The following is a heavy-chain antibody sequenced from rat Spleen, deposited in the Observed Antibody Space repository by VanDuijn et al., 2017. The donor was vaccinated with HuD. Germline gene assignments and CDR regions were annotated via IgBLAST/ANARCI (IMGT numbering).Heavy chain of an antibody. CDR2: IWTGGST. D-gene: IGHD1-4*01. CDR1: GFSLSSYG. CDR3: TRGSLPGYNSFAY. V-gene: IGHV2-13*01. Sequence: QVQLKESGPGLVQPSQTLSLTCTVSGFSLSSYGVIWVRQPPGKGLDWMGVIWTGGSTAYNSLLKSRLSISRDISKSQVFLKMNSLQTDDTGTYYCTRGSLPGYNSFAYWGQGVMVTVSS. J-gene: IGHJ2*01.